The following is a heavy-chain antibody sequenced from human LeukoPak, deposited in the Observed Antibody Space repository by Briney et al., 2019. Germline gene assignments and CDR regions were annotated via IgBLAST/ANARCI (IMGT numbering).Heavy chain of an antibody. D-gene: IGHD6-19*01. Sequence: PGGSLRLSCAASGFTFSSYSMNWVRQAPGKGLEWVSSISSSSSYIYYADSVKGRFTISRDNAKNSLYLQMNSLRAEDTAVYYCARDYFSSRSGWTMSAFDIWGQGTMVTVSS. V-gene: IGHV3-21*01. CDR1: GFTFSSYS. CDR3: ARDYFSSRSGWTMSAFDI. CDR2: ISSSSSYI. J-gene: IGHJ3*02.